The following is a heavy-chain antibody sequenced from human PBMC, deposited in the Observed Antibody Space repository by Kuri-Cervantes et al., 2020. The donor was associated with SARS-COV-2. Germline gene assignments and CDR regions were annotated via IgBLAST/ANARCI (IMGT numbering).Heavy chain of an antibody. J-gene: IGHJ3*02. CDR3: ARDRRVGAKGGAFDI. Sequence: GGSLRLSCAASGFTFSSYGMHWVRQAPGKGLEWVAVISYDGSNKYYADSVKGRFTISRDNSKNSLYLQMNSLRAEDTAVYYCARDRRVGAKGGAFDIWGQGTMVTVSS. D-gene: IGHD1-26*01. V-gene: IGHV3-30*03. CDR1: GFTFSSYG. CDR2: ISYDGSNK.